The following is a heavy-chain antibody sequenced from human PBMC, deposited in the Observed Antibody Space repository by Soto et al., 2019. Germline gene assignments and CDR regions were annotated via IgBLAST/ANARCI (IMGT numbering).Heavy chain of an antibody. Sequence: QVQLVESGGGVVQPGRSLRLSCAASGFTFSSYGMHWVRQAPGKGLEWVAVIWYDGSNKYYADSVKGRFTISRDNSKNTLYLQMNSLRAEDTAVYYCARDHWRVAAAGTGFDPWGQGTLVTVSS. J-gene: IGHJ5*02. CDR2: IWYDGSNK. V-gene: IGHV3-33*01. CDR3: ARDHWRVAAAGTGFDP. CDR1: GFTFSSYG. D-gene: IGHD6-13*01.